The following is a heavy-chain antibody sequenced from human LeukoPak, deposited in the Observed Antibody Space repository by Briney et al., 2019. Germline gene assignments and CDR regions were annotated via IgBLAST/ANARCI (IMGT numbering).Heavy chain of an antibody. D-gene: IGHD3-22*01. CDR1: GFTFSSYS. CDR2: IGSSSSTI. CDR3: ARGGSSGYLSPPDC. J-gene: IGHJ4*02. V-gene: IGHV3-48*02. Sequence: PGGSLRLSCAASGFTFSSYSMNWVRRAPGKGLEWVSYIGSSSSTIYYADSVKGRFTISRDNAKNSLYLQMNSLRDEDTAVYYCARGGSSGYLSPPDCWGQGTLVTVSS.